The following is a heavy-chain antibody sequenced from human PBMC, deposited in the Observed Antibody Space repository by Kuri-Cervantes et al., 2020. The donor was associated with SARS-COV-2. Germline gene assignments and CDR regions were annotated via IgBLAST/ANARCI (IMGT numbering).Heavy chain of an antibody. V-gene: IGHV4-4*07. J-gene: IGHJ4*02. CDR3: AKDRYFDGRGGYYELGY. CDR1: GDSFSDSY. D-gene: IGHD3-22*01. Sequence: GSLRLSCVVSGDSFSDSYWSWIRQPAGKGLEWIGRIHPSGSTNYNSSLESRVTMSIDTSKKQFSLNLSAVTAADTAVYYCAKDRYFDGRGGYYELGYWGQGVRVTVSS. CDR2: IHPSGST.